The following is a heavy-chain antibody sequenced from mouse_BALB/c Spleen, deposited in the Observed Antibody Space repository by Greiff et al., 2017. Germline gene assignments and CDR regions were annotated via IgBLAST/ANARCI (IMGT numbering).Heavy chain of an antibody. J-gene: IGHJ3*01. D-gene: IGHD2-4*01. V-gene: IGHV3-2*02. CDR2: ISYSGST. CDR1: GCSITSDYA. Sequence: VQLQQSGPGLVKPSQSLSLTCTVTGCSITSDYAWNWIRQFPGNKLEWMGYISYSGSTSYNPSLKSRISITRDTSKNQFFLQLNSVTTEDTATYYCAREDDYDPFAYWGQGTLVTVSA. CDR3: AREDDYDPFAY.